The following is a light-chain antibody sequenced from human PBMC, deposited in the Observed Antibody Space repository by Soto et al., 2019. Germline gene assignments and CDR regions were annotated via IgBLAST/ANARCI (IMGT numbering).Light chain of an antibody. CDR1: QSIISE. CDR2: GAS. CDR3: QQGHNWPLT. J-gene: IGKJ2*01. V-gene: IGKV3-15*01. Sequence: EILMTQSPATLSVSPGERATLSCRASQSIISELAWYQQKPGQPPRLLIYGASTRATGVPARFTGSGSGSDFTLTISGLQSEDFAVYYCQQGHNWPLTFGQGTRLEI.